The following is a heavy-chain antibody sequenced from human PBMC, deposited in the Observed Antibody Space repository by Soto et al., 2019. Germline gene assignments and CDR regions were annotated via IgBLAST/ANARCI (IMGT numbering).Heavy chain of an antibody. CDR2: ISAYNGNT. D-gene: IGHD3-22*01. CDR1: GYTFTSYG. J-gene: IGHJ4*02. V-gene: IGHV1-18*01. CDR3: ARVRYYDSSGYYGY. Sequence: ASVKVSCKASGYTFTSYGISWVRQAPGQGLEWMGWISAYNGNTNYAQKLQGRVTMTTDTSTSTAHMELRSLRSDDTAVYYCARVRYYDSSGYYGYWGQGTLVTVSS.